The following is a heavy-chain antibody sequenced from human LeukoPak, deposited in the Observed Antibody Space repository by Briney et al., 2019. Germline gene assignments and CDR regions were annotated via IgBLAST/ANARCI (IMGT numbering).Heavy chain of an antibody. V-gene: IGHV3-7*01. Sequence: GGSLRLSCAASGFTFSTFWMSWVRQAPGKGLEWVASIKQDGSETYYVDSVKGRFTISRDDAKNSLYLQMSSLRAEDTAVYLCARGGRQYNSWGQGTLVTVSS. CDR2: IKQDGSET. CDR3: ARGGRQYNS. CDR1: GFTFSTFW. J-gene: IGHJ4*02. D-gene: IGHD3-16*01.